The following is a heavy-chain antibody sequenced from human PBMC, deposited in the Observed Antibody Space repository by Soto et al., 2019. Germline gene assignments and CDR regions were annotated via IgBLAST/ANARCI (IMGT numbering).Heavy chain of an antibody. CDR1: GGSISSGGYS. CDR3: ARDQREGNWFDP. J-gene: IGHJ5*02. V-gene: IGHV4-30-2*01. Sequence: QLQLQESGSGLVRPSQTLSLTCAVSGGSISSGGYSWNWIRQPPGKGLEWIGYVYHSGSTLYTPSFKSRVTTSVNQSKNQFSLKLSSVTAADTAVYYCARDQREGNWFDPWGQGTLVTVSS. CDR2: VYHSGST.